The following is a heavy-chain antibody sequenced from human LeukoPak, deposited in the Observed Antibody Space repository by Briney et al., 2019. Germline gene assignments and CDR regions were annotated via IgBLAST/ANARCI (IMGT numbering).Heavy chain of an antibody. CDR3: ARAFGSGSYSF. CDR1: GFNFLGHS. J-gene: IGHJ4*02. Sequence: GGSLRLSCSASGFNFLGHSMHWVRQAPGKGPEWVSGISGNSVYIGYADSVKGRFTISRDNAGKSLYLQMNSLRAEDTAVYYCARAFGSGSYSFWGQGTLVSVSS. D-gene: IGHD3-10*01. CDR2: ISGNSVYI. V-gene: IGHV3-9*01.